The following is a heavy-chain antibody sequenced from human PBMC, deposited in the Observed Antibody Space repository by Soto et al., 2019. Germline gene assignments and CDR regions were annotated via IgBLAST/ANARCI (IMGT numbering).Heavy chain of an antibody. CDR2: ISAYNGNT. J-gene: IGHJ5*02. CDR3: ARDFEGYCSSTSCYNWFDP. D-gene: IGHD2-2*01. V-gene: IGHV1-18*01. Sequence: ASVKVSCKASGYTFTSYGISWVRQAPGQGLEWMGWISAYNGNTNYAQKLQGRVTMTTDTSTSTAYMELRSLRSDDTAVYYCARDFEGYCSSTSCYNWFDPWGQGTLVTVSS. CDR1: GYTFTSYG.